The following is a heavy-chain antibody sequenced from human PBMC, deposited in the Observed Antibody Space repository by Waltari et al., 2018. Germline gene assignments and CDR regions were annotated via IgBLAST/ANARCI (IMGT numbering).Heavy chain of an antibody. J-gene: IGHJ4*02. V-gene: IGHV3-23*01. CDR1: GFTFSSYA. Sequence: EVQLLESGGGLVQPGGSLRLSCVASGFTFSSYAMSWVRQAPGKGLEWVSAISGSGGSTYYADPVKGRFTISRDNSKNTLYLQMNSLRAEDTAVYYCAKSIVGATRPTDYWGQGTLVTVSS. CDR2: ISGSGGST. CDR3: AKSIVGATRPTDY. D-gene: IGHD1-26*01.